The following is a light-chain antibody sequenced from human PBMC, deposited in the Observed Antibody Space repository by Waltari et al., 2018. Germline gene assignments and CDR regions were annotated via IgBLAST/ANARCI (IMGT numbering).Light chain of an antibody. V-gene: IGKV3D-15*01. CDR2: GTS. CDR3: QQYDYWPWT. J-gene: IGKJ1*01. Sequence: DIVMTQSTATLSLSPGESATLSGRANPSLTRSTFAWFQQKPGQPPRLLISGTSTRAACIPDMFSVSGSGKDFSLTISGLQPEDFATYYCQQYDYWPWTFGQGTRVE. CDR1: PSLTRST.